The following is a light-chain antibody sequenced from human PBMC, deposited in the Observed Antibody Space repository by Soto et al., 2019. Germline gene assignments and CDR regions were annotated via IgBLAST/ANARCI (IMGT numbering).Light chain of an antibody. CDR3: QIWDSDSDHYV. V-gene: IGLV3-21*02. J-gene: IGLJ1*01. CDR2: DD. CDR1: KIGSKI. Sequence: SYELTQPPSVSVAPGQTAKITCGGDKIGSKIVHWYKQRPGQAPVAVVFDDVRPSGIPERFSGSNSGNTATLTISRVEAGDEADYYCQIWDSDSDHYVFGSGTKV.